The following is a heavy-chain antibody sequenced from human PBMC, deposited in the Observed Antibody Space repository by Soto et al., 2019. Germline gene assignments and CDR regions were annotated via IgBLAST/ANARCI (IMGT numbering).Heavy chain of an antibody. CDR2: INAGNGNT. Sequence: ASVKVSCKASGCTFTSYAMHWVRQAPGQRLEWMGWINAGNGNTKYSQKFQGRVTITRDTSASTAYMELSSLRSEDTAVYYCARAYSSAPYYYYYGMDVWGQGNTVTVSS. V-gene: IGHV1-3*01. J-gene: IGHJ6*02. CDR1: GCTFTSYA. D-gene: IGHD3-22*01. CDR3: ARAYSSAPYYYYYGMDV.